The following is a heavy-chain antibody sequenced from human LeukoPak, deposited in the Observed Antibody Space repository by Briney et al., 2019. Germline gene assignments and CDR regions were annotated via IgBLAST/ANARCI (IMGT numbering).Heavy chain of an antibody. CDR2: ISAYNGNT. V-gene: IGHV1-18*01. J-gene: IGHJ4*02. D-gene: IGHD2-21*02. Sequence: ASVTVSCKASGYTFTSYGISWVRQAPGQGLEWMGWISAYNGNTKYAQTLQGRVTMTTDTSTSTAYMELRSLRSDDTAVYYCAREPKNCGGDCYVLLDYWGQGTLVTVSS. CDR1: GYTFTSYG. CDR3: AREPKNCGGDCYVLLDY.